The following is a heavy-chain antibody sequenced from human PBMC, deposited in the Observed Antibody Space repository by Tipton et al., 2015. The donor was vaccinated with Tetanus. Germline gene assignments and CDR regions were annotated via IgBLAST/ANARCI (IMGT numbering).Heavy chain of an antibody. D-gene: IGHD6-19*01. V-gene: IGHV3-21*01. CDR2: ISSGSSGSKT. Sequence: SLRLSCAASGFNFRSYDMNWVRQAPAKGLEWISSISSGSSGSKTYYADSVKGRLTVSRENANNSLHLQLNSVRAEDTAVYYCAKLKQWTQPDYWGRGTLVTVSS. CDR1: GFNFRSYD. J-gene: IGHJ4*02. CDR3: AKLKQWTQPDY.